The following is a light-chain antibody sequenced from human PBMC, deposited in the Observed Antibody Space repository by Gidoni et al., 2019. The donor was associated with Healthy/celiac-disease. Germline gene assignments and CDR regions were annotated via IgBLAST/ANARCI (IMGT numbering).Light chain of an antibody. CDR3: QAWDSGWGV. Sequence: SYELTQPPSLSVSPGQTASITCSGDKLGDKYACWYQQKPGQSPVLVIYQDSKRPSGIPERFSGSNSGNTATLTISGTQAMDEADYYCQAWDSGWGVFGGGTKLTVL. CDR1: KLGDKY. J-gene: IGLJ2*01. CDR2: QDS. V-gene: IGLV3-1*01.